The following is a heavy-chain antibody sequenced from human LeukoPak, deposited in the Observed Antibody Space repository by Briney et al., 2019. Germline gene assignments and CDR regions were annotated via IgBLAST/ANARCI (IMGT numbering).Heavy chain of an antibody. J-gene: IGHJ4*02. CDR3: AGLNTVTTAFDY. V-gene: IGHV3-11*01. D-gene: IGHD4-17*01. CDR2: ISSSGSTI. Sequence: GGSLRLSCAASGFTFSDYYMSWIRQAPGKELEWVSYISSSGSTIYYADSVKGRFTISRDNAKNSLYLQMNSLRAEDTAVYYCAGLNTVTTAFDYWGQGTLVTVSS. CDR1: GFTFSDYY.